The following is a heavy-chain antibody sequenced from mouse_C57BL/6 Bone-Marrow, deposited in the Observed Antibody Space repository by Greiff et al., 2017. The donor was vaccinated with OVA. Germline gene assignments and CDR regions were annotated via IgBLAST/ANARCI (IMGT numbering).Heavy chain of an antibody. CDR2: IYPRDGST. CDR3: ARTVFGAY. D-gene: IGHD1-1*01. CDR1: GYTFTSYD. V-gene: IGHV1-85*01. J-gene: IGHJ3*01. Sequence: VMLVESGPELVKPGASVKLSCKASGYTFTSYDINWVKQRPGQGLEWIGWIYPRDGSTKYNEKFKGKATLTVDTSSSTAYMELHSLTSEDSAVYFCARTVFGAYWGQGTLVTVSA.